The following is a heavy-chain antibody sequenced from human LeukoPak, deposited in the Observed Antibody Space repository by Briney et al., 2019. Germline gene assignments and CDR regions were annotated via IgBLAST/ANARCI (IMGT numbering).Heavy chain of an antibody. D-gene: IGHD6-13*01. Sequence: SETLSLTCTVSGGSISSYYWSWIRQPPGKGLEWIGYIYYSGSTNYNPSLKSRVTISVDTSKNQFSLKLSSVTAADTAVYYCARGSPITQLVQGYYYYGMDVWGQGTTVTVSS. J-gene: IGHJ6*02. CDR1: GGSISSYY. CDR3: ARGSPITQLVQGYYYYGMDV. CDR2: IYYSGST. V-gene: IGHV4-59*12.